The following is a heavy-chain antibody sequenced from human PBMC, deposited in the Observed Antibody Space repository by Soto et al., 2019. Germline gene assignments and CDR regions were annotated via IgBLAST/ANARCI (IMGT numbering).Heavy chain of an antibody. V-gene: IGHV1-69*13. Sequence: ASVNCSVNASGCTFSSDAISWVRQAPGQVLDCIGGIIPIFGTANYAQKFQGRVTITADESTSTAYMELSSLRSEDTAVYYCARELGGSERVGPFNIWGQGTMVNVSS. CDR3: ARELGGSERVGPFNI. J-gene: IGHJ3*02. CDR1: GCTFSSDA. CDR2: IIPIFGTA. D-gene: IGHD1-26*01.